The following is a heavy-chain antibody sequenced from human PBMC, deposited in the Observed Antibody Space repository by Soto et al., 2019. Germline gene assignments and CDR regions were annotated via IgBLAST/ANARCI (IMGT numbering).Heavy chain of an antibody. V-gene: IGHV3-23*01. J-gene: IGHJ6*02. CDR2: ISSSGGST. CDR1: GFIFSNNG. D-gene: IGHD3-9*01. CDR3: AKWTRSFDWLLVYGMDV. Sequence: PGGSLRLSCVASGFIFSNNGMHWVRQAPGKGLEWVSAISSSGGSTYYADAVKGRFTISRDNSKNTLYLQMNSLRAEDTAVYYCAKWTRSFDWLLVYGMDVWGQGTTVTVSS.